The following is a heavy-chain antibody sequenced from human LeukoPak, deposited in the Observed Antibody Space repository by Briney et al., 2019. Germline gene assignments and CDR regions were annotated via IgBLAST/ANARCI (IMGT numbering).Heavy chain of an antibody. CDR2: IYSGGST. J-gene: IGHJ4*02. CDR1: GFTFSSYS. D-gene: IGHD4-17*01. Sequence: GGSLRLSCAASGFTFSSYSMNWVRQAPGKGLEWVSVIYSGGSTYYADSVKGRFTISRDNSKNTLYLQMNSLRAEDTAVYYCARDYGDRFDYWGQGTLVTVSS. CDR3: ARDYGDRFDY. V-gene: IGHV3-53*01.